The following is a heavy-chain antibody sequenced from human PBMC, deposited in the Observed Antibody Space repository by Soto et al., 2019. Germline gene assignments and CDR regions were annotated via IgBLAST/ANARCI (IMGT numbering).Heavy chain of an antibody. CDR1: GGSFSGYY. V-gene: IGHV4-34*01. Sequence: QVQLQQWGAGLLKPSETLSLTCAVYGGSFSGYYWSWIRQPPGKGLEWIGEINNSGSTNYNPSLKSRVTISVDTSQPQFALKLSSVTAADTAVYYCARTVLASYDNKPFDYWGQGTLVTVSS. D-gene: IGHD3-22*01. J-gene: IGHJ4*02. CDR3: ARTVLASYDNKPFDY. CDR2: INNSGST.